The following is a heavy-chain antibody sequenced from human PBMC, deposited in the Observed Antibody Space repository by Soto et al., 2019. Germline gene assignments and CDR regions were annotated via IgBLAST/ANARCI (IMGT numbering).Heavy chain of an antibody. D-gene: IGHD2-2*01. CDR3: ARDGLYCSSTSCSDYYGMDV. CDR1: GFTFSSYG. Sequence: QPGGSLRLSCAASGFTFSSYGMHWVRQAPGKGLEWVAVIWYDGSNKYYADSVKGRFTISRDNSKNTLYLQMNSLRAEDTAVYYCARDGLYCSSTSCSDYYGMDVWGQGTTVTVSS. J-gene: IGHJ6*02. V-gene: IGHV3-33*01. CDR2: IWYDGSNK.